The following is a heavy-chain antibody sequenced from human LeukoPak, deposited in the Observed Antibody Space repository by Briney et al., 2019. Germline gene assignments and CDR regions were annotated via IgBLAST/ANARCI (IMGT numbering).Heavy chain of an antibody. CDR3: AKVPPRGYCSGGSCYYFDY. V-gene: IGHV3-23*01. CDR2: ISGSGGST. D-gene: IGHD2-15*01. J-gene: IGHJ4*02. Sequence: PGGSLRLSCAASGFTFSSYAMSWARQAPGKGLEWVSAISGSGGSTYYADSVKGRFTISRDNSKNTLYLQMNSLRAEDTAVYYCAKVPPRGYCSGGSCYYFDYWGQGTLVTVSS. CDR1: GFTFSSYA.